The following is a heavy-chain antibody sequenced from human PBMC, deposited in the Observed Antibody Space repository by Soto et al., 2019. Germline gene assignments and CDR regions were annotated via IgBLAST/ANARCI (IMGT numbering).Heavy chain of an antibody. Sequence: PSETLSLTCTVSGGSISSSSYYWGWIRQPPGKGLEWIGSIYYSGSTYYNPSLKSRVTISVDTSKNQFSLKLSSVTAADTAVYYCARAGYSNSRNAFDIWGQGTMVTVSS. D-gene: IGHD6-13*01. CDR3: ARAGYSNSRNAFDI. J-gene: IGHJ3*02. CDR1: GGSISSSSYY. CDR2: IYYSGST. V-gene: IGHV4-39*01.